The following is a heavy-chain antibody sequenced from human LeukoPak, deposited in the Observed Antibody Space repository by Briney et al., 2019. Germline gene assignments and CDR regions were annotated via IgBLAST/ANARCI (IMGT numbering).Heavy chain of an antibody. CDR1: GFTFSSYW. CDR2: IKQDGSEK. V-gene: IGHV3-7*01. D-gene: IGHD6-13*01. CDR3: AGDCVTYSSSWYLPGMDV. Sequence: GGSLRLSCAASGFTFSSYWMSWVRQAPGKGLEWVANIKQDGSEKYYVDSVKGRFTISRDNAKNSLYLQMNSLRAEDTAVYYCAGDCVTYSSSWYLPGMDVWGQGTTVTVSS. J-gene: IGHJ6*02.